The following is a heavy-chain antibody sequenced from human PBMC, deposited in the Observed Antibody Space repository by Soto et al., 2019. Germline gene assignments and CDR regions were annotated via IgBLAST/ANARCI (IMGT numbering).Heavy chain of an antibody. CDR3: AKGEYYDFWSGYYTGEGDYGMDV. J-gene: IGHJ6*02. CDR2: ISYDGSNK. D-gene: IGHD3-3*01. CDR1: GFTFSSYG. Sequence: PGGSLRLSCAASGFTFSSYGMHWVRQAPGKGLEWVAVISYDGSNKYYADSVKGRFTISRDNSKNTLYLQMNSLRAEDTAVYYCAKGEYYDFWSGYYTGEGDYGMDVWGQGTTVTVSS. V-gene: IGHV3-30*18.